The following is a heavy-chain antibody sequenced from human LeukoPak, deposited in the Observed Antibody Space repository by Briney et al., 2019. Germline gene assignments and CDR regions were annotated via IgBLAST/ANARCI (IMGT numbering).Heavy chain of an antibody. V-gene: IGHV3-7*01. J-gene: IGHJ4*02. CDR3: AKYSGYDLHY. Sequence: GGSLRLSCAASGFTFSRHWMSWVRQAPGKGLEWVANINQDESERYYVDSLKGRFTISRDNAKNSLYLQMNSLRAEDTAVYYCAKYSGYDLHYWGQGTLVTVSS. D-gene: IGHD5-12*01. CDR2: INQDESER. CDR1: GFTFSRHW.